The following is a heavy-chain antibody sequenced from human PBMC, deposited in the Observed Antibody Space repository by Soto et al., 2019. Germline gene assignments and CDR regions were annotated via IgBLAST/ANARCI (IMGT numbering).Heavy chain of an antibody. V-gene: IGHV3-48*03. CDR2: ISSSGSTA. Sequence: EVQLVESGGGLVQPGGSLRLSCAASGFTLSRFELHWVRQAPGKGLEWISYISSSGSTAYYASSVEGRFTISRANANNSVYLQMDSLRAEDTALYYCTRAAWFPYLSFYWGQGALVTVSS. CDR1: GFTLSRFE. D-gene: IGHD3-10*01. CDR3: TRAAWFPYLSFY. J-gene: IGHJ4*02.